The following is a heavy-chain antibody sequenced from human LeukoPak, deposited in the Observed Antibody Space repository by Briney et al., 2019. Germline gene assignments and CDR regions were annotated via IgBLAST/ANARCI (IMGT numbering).Heavy chain of an antibody. D-gene: IGHD2-15*01. Sequence: PGGSLRLSCAASGFTFSSYEMNWVRQAPGKGLEWVSYISSSGSTIYYADSVKGRFTISRDNAKNSLYLQMNSLRAEDTAVYYCASARYCSGGSCYEFTFEYWGQGTLVTVSS. CDR2: ISSSGSTI. V-gene: IGHV3-48*03. CDR1: GFTFSSYE. CDR3: ASARYCSGGSCYEFTFEY. J-gene: IGHJ4*02.